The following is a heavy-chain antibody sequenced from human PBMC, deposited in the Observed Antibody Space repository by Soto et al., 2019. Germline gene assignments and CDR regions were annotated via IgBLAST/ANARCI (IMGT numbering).Heavy chain of an antibody. V-gene: IGHV1-3*01. D-gene: IGHD2-2*01. CDR2: INAGNGNT. J-gene: IGHJ6*02. Sequence: ASVKVSCKASGYTFTSYAMHWVRQAPGQRLEWMGWINAGNGNTKYSQKFQGRVTITRDTSASTAYMKLSSLRSEDTAVYYCARGGCSSTSCYYSYYYYDMDVWGQGTTVTVSS. CDR3: ARGGCSSTSCYYSYYYYDMDV. CDR1: GYTFTSYA.